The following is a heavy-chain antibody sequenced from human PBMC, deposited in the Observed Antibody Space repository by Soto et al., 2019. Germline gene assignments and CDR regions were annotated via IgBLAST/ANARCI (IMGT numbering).Heavy chain of an antibody. CDR3: ARERADGGRFDP. CDR1: NGSSSSGAYY. CDR2: IYHSGST. Sequence: SLTLSLTWSVANGSSSSGAYYRRLIHQPPGKGLEWIGYIYHSGSTYYNPSLKSRVTISVDTSKNHFSLKLSSVTDAGAAVYYCARERADGGRFDPWGQGTLVTVSS. V-gene: IGHV4-30-4*01. J-gene: IGHJ5*02.